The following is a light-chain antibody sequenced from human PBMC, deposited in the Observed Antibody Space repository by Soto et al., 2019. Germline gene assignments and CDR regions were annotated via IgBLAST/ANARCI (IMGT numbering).Light chain of an antibody. Sequence: DIVLTQSPGTLSLSPGERATLSCRASQTVSSSFLAWYQQKPGQAPRLLLYGASTRATGIPDRFSGSGSGTDVTLTISSLEPEDVAVYYCQQYDRSAWTFGQGTKVEVK. CDR2: GAS. CDR1: QTVSSSF. J-gene: IGKJ1*01. V-gene: IGKV3-20*01. CDR3: QQYDRSAWT.